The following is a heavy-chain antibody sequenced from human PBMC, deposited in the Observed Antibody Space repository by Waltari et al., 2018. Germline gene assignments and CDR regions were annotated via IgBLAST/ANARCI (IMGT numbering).Heavy chain of an antibody. D-gene: IGHD2-15*01. CDR3: ARERPRYTTVVTTTPRGGGGYFDY. J-gene: IGHJ4*02. CDR2: INHSGST. CDR1: GGSFSGYY. Sequence: QVQLQQWGAGLLKPSETLSLTCAVYGGSFSGYYWSWIRQPPGKGLEWIGEINHSGSTNYNPSRKSRVTISVDTSKNQFSLKLSSVTAADTAVYYCARERPRYTTVVTTTPRGGGGYFDYWGQGTLVTVSS. V-gene: IGHV4-34*01.